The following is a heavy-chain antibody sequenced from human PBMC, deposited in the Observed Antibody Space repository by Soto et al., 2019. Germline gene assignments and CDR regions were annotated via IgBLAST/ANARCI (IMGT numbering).Heavy chain of an antibody. CDR1: GGSISSGDYY. CDR3: ARPQWFGSRYMDH. Sequence: QVQLQESGPGLVKPSQTLSLTCSVSGGSISSGDYYWSWMRQPPEKGLEWIAFIYLSGSTYYHPSHKSRLTISVDTSKNQFSLKLSSVTAADTAVYYCARPQWFGSRYMDHWGQGTLVTVSS. J-gene: IGHJ4*02. D-gene: IGHD3-10*01. CDR2: IYLSGST. V-gene: IGHV4-30-4*01.